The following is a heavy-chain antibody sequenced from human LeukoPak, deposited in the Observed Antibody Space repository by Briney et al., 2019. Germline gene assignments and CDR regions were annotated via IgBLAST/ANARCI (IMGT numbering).Heavy chain of an antibody. CDR1: GFTFSIYW. D-gene: IGHD5-18*01. CDR2: IKQDGSEK. Sequence: PGGSLRLSCAASGFTFSIYWMSWVRQVPGKGLEWVANIKQDGSEKYYVDSVKGRFTISRDNAKNSLYLQMNSLRAEDTAVYYCARDTAMVHRMDVWGKGTTVTVSS. J-gene: IGHJ6*04. CDR3: ARDTAMVHRMDV. V-gene: IGHV3-7*01.